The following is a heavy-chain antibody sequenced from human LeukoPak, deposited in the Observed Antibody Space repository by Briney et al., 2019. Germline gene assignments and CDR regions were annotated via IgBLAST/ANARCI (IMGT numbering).Heavy chain of an antibody. D-gene: IGHD3-10*01. Sequence: PGGSLRPSCAASGFTFSSYTMHWVRQAPGKGLEWVAVISYDGSNKNYADSVKGRFTISRDNSNNTLYLQMNSLRVEDTAVYYCARVREYNWFDPWGQGTLVIVSS. CDR3: ARVREYNWFDP. CDR1: GFTFSSYT. J-gene: IGHJ5*02. V-gene: IGHV3-30-3*01. CDR2: ISYDGSNK.